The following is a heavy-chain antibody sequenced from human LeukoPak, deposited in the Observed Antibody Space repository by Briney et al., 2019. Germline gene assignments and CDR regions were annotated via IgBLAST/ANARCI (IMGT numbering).Heavy chain of an antibody. D-gene: IGHD3-22*01. Sequence: GGSLRLSCAASGFTFSRYWMHWVRQAPGKGLVWVSRINSDGSSTDYADSVKGRFTISRDNAKNTLYLQMNSLGAEDTAVYYCGRDYYDSSGYYYGIDDWGQGTLVTVSS. J-gene: IGHJ4*02. V-gene: IGHV3-74*01. CDR3: GRDYYDSSGYYYGIDD. CDR1: GFTFSRYW. CDR2: INSDGSST.